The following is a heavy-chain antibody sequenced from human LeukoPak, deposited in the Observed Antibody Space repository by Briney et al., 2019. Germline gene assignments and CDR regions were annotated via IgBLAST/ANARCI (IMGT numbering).Heavy chain of an antibody. CDR2: IATDGGGT. CDR1: GLTLSTYA. V-gene: IGHV3-64D*09. Sequence: GGSLRLSCSCSGLTLSTYAMHWVRQAPGKGLEYVSAIATDGGGTYYADSVKGRFTISRDKSKNTLYLQMRSLRAEDTAVYYCMTRDTSGYWGQGTLVTVSS. J-gene: IGHJ4*02. CDR3: MTRDTSGY. D-gene: IGHD3-10*01.